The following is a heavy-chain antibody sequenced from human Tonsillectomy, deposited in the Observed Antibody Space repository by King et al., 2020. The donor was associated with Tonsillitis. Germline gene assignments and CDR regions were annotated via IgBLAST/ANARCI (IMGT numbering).Heavy chain of an antibody. CDR3: ATALRQLWLEN. V-gene: IGHV5-10-1*03. CDR2: IDPSDSYT. Sequence: VQLVQSGAEVKKPGQSLRISCKGSGYSFTNYWINWVRQMPGKGLEWMGRIDPSDSYTSYSPSFQGHVTISVNKSISTAYLQWSSLKASDTAMYYCATALRQLWLENWGQGTLVTVSS. CDR1: GYSFTNYW. J-gene: IGHJ4*02. D-gene: IGHD5-18*01.